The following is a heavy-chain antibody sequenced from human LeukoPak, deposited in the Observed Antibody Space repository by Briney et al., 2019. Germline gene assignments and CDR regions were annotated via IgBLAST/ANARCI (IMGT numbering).Heavy chain of an antibody. D-gene: IGHD5-24*01. CDR3: ARSNGWLQPCDY. V-gene: IGHV3-53*01. CDR2: IYSGGST. CDR1: GFTVSSNY. J-gene: IGHJ4*02. Sequence: GGSLRLSCAASGFTVSSNYMSWVRQAPGKGLEWVSVIYSGGSTYYADSVKGRFTISRDNSKNTLYPQMNSLRAEDTAVYYCARSNGWLQPCDYWGQGTLVTVSS.